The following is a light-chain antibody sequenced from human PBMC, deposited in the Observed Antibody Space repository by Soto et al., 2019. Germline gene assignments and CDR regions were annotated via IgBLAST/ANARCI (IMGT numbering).Light chain of an antibody. V-gene: IGKV3-20*01. CDR2: GAS. CDR3: QQYGYPQLT. J-gene: IGKJ4*01. Sequence: EVVLTQSPDTLSLSPGERATLSCRASQSISSNYLAWFQHKPGQAPRLLIYGASTRATGIPERFSGSGSGTDFTLTINRLEPEDSAVFYCQQYGYPQLTFGGGTKVEI. CDR1: QSISSNY.